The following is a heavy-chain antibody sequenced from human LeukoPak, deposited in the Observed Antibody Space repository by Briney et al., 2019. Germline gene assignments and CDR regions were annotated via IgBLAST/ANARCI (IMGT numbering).Heavy chain of an antibody. CDR2: IYYSGST. V-gene: IGHV4-31*03. Sequence: MPSETLSLTCTVSGGSISSGGYYWSWIRQHPGKGLEWIGYIYYSGSTYYNPSLKSRVTISVDTSKNQFSLKLSSVTAADTAVYYCASSLYYHSSGQWRYFDYWGQGTLVTVSS. D-gene: IGHD3-22*01. J-gene: IGHJ4*02. CDR1: GGSISSGGYY. CDR3: ASSLYYHSSGQWRYFDY.